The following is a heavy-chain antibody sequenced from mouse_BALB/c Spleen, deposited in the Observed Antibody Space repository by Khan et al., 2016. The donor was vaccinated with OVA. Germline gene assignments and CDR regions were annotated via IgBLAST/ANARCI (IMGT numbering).Heavy chain of an antibody. J-gene: IGHJ3*01. D-gene: IGHD2-14*01. CDR2: IWSGGNT. CDR1: GFSLTTYG. Sequence: QVQLKQSGPGLVQPSQSLSVTCTVSGFSLTTYGINWVRQSPGKGLEWLGVIWSGGNTDYNAAFVSRLSISKDNSKSQVFFKMNSLQTDDTAIYYWARNSYMYDLTYWGQGTLVTVSA. V-gene: IGHV2-4-1*01. CDR3: ARNSYMYDLTY.